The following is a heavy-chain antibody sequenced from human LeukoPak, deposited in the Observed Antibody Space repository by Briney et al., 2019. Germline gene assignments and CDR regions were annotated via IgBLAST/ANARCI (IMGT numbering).Heavy chain of an antibody. CDR2: IIPIFGTA. D-gene: IGHD3-16*02. CDR3: ATQKYYDYFWGSYRSGFDY. J-gene: IGHJ4*02. Sequence: ASVKVSCKASGGTFSSYAISWVRQAPGQGLEWMGGIIPIFGTANYAQKFQGRVTITTDESTSTAYVELSSLSSEDMSVYYCATQKYYDYFWGSYRSGFDYWGQGTLVTVSS. CDR1: GGTFSSYA. V-gene: IGHV1-69*05.